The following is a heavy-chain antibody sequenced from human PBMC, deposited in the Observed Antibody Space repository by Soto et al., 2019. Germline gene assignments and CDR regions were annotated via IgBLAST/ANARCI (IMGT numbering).Heavy chain of an antibody. J-gene: IGHJ5*02. V-gene: IGHV1-18*04. D-gene: IGHD3-22*01. Sequence: ASVKVSCKASGYTFTSYGISWVRQAPGQGLEWMGWISAYNGNTNYAQKLQGRVTMTTDTSTSTAYMELRSLRSDDTAVYYCARCPSYYYDSSGYWVSWFDPWGQGTLVTVSS. CDR2: ISAYNGNT. CDR1: GYTFTSYG. CDR3: ARCPSYYYDSSGYWVSWFDP.